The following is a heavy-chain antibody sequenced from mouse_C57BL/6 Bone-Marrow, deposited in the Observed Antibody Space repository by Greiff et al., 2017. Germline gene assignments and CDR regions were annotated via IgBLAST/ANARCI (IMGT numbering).Heavy chain of an antibody. CDR1: GYSFTSYY. Sequence: QVQLQQSGPELVKPGASVKISCKASGYSFTSYYIHWVKQRPGRGLEWIGWIYPGSGNTKYNEKFKGKATLTADTSSSTAYMQLSSLTSEDSAVYYCARDYYGSWFAYWGRGTLVTVSA. V-gene: IGHV1-66*01. D-gene: IGHD1-1*01. J-gene: IGHJ3*01. CDR2: IYPGSGNT. CDR3: ARDYYGSWFAY.